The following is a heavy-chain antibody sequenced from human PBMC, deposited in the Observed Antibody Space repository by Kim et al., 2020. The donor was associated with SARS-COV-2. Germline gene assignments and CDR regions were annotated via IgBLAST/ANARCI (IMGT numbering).Heavy chain of an antibody. CDR1: GFTFSSYS. J-gene: IGHJ6*03. V-gene: IGHV3-21*01. CDR3: ARSAPADDLYYYYYYYMDV. Sequence: GGSLRLSCAASGFTFSSYSMNWVRQAPGKGLEWVSSISSSSSYIYYADSVKGRFTISRDNAKNSLYLQMNSLRAEDTAVYYCARSAPADDLYYYYYYYMDVWGKGTTVTVSS. D-gene: IGHD1-1*01. CDR2: ISSSSSYI.